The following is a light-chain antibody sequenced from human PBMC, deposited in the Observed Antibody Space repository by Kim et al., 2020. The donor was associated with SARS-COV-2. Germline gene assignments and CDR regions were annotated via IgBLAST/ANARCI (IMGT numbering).Light chain of an antibody. Sequence: IVSTQSPATLSLSPGERAALSCRASQSVSSSYLAWYQQKPGQAPRLLIYGASSRATGIPDRFSGSGSGTDFTLTITRLEPDDFAVYYCQQYGTSPLTFGGGTKLEI. CDR3: QQYGTSPLT. CDR1: QSVSSSY. CDR2: GAS. J-gene: IGKJ4*01. V-gene: IGKV3-20*01.